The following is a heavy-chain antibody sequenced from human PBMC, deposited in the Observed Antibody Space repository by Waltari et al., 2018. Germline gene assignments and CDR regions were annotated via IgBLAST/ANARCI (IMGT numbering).Heavy chain of an antibody. Sequence: QVQLVQSGAEVKKPGASVKVSCKASGYTFTSYGISWVRQAPGQGLEWMGWISAYNGNTNYTQKLQGRVTMTTDTSTSTAYMELRSLRSDDTAVYYCARRAAVAGTGLLDDYWGQGTLVTVSS. V-gene: IGHV1-18*01. CDR3: ARRAAVAGTGLLDDY. CDR1: GYTFTSYG. J-gene: IGHJ4*02. CDR2: ISAYNGNT. D-gene: IGHD6-19*01.